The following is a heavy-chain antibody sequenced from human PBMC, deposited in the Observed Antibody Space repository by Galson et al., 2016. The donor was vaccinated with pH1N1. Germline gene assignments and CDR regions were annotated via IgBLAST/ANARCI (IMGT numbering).Heavy chain of an antibody. CDR1: GFTFSNYW. D-gene: IGHD3-3*01. CDR2: IKEDGSET. V-gene: IGHV3-7*03. J-gene: IGHJ4*02. Sequence: SLRLSCAASGFTFSNYWMHWVRQVPGKGLEWVANIKEDGSETYYVDSVRGRFTISRDNAKNSLYLQMNSLTAEDTAVYYCARVSAYNTWSKDYWGQGTPVTVSS. CDR3: ARVSAYNTWSKDY.